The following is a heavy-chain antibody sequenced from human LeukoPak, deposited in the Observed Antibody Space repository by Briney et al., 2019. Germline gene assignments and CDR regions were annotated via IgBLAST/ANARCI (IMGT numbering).Heavy chain of an antibody. D-gene: IGHD6-19*01. CDR3: ARDRPAVAGKRIDY. CDR2: IKQDGGED. J-gene: IGHJ4*02. Sequence: GGSLRLSCAASGFSFSSYWMSWVRQAPGKGLEWVANIKQDGGEDFYVDSVKGRFTISRDNAKNSLYLQMNSLRAEDTAVYYCARDRPAVAGKRIDYWGQGTLVTVSS. V-gene: IGHV3-7*01. CDR1: GFSFSSYW.